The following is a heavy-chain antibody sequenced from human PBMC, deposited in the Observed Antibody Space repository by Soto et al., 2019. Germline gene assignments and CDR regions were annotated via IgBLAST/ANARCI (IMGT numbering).Heavy chain of an antibody. J-gene: IGHJ4*02. Sequence: GGSLRLSCAASGFTVSSNYMSWVRQAPGKGLEWVSVIYSGGSTYYADSVKGRFTISRDNSKNTLYLQMNSLRAEDTAVYYCARGLRYSTGWYNFDYWGQGTLVTVSS. CDR3: ARGLRYSTGWYNFDY. D-gene: IGHD6-19*01. V-gene: IGHV3-66*01. CDR2: IYSGGST. CDR1: GFTVSSNY.